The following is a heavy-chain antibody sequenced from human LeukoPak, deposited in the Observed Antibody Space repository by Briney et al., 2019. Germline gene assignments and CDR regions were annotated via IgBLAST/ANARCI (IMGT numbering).Heavy chain of an antibody. Sequence: SETLSLTCAVYGGSFSGYYWSWIRQPPGKGLEWIGEINHSGSTNYSPSLKSRVTISVDTSKNQFSLKLSSVTAADTAVYYCARGRNDYGGYFDYWGQGTLVTVSP. CDR1: GGSFSGYY. V-gene: IGHV4-34*01. CDR2: INHSGST. J-gene: IGHJ4*02. D-gene: IGHD4-23*01. CDR3: ARGRNDYGGYFDY.